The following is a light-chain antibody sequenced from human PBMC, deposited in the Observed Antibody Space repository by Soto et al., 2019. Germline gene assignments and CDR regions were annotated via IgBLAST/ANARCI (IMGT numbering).Light chain of an antibody. J-gene: IGKJ1*01. CDR3: QQYNTYPT. Sequence: DIQMTQSPSTLSASIGDRVTICCRASQDISNWLAWYQQKPGKAPKLLIFHASSLESGDPSRFSGSGSGTEFSLTISSLQSDDFATYYCQQYNTYPTFGQGTKVDIK. CDR2: HAS. V-gene: IGKV1-5*01. CDR1: QDISNW.